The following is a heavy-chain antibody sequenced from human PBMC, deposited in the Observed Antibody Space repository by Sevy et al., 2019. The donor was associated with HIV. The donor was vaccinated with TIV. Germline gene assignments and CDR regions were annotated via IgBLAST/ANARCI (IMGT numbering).Heavy chain of an antibody. V-gene: IGHV3-21*01. D-gene: IGHD2-15*01. CDR2: ISSSSYR. J-gene: IGHJ6*02. Sequence: GGSLRLSCAASGFTFSSYSMNWVRQAPGKGLEWVSSISSSSYRYYADSVKGRFTISRDNAKTSLFLQMNSLRAEDTAVYYCTTGEGDYCSGGSCYWALLAYGMDVWGQGTTVTVSS. CDR3: TTGEGDYCSGGSCYWALLAYGMDV. CDR1: GFTFSSYS.